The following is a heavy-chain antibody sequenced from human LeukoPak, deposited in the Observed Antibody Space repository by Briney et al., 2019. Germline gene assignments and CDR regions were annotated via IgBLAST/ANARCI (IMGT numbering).Heavy chain of an antibody. CDR1: GFTFRSYS. V-gene: IGHV3-21*01. Sequence: GGSLRLSCAASGFTFRSYSMNWVRQAPGKGLEWVSSISSSSYYIYYADSVKGRFTISRDNAKNSLYLQMNSLRAEDTAVYYCAREVDYGDSNYFDYWGQGTPVTVSS. D-gene: IGHD4-17*01. CDR2: ISSSSYYI. J-gene: IGHJ4*02. CDR3: AREVDYGDSNYFDY.